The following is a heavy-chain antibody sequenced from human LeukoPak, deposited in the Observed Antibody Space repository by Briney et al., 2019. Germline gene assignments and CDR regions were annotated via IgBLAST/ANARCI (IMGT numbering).Heavy chain of an antibody. Sequence: GGSLRLSCAASGFTFSSYGMHWVRQAPGKGLEWVAFIRYDGSNKYYADSVKGRFTISRDNSKNTLCLQMNSLRAEDTAVYYCAKLYSSSSLDYWGQGTLVTVSS. CDR1: GFTFSSYG. J-gene: IGHJ4*02. V-gene: IGHV3-30*02. CDR3: AKLYSSSSLDY. D-gene: IGHD6-13*01. CDR2: IRYDGSNK.